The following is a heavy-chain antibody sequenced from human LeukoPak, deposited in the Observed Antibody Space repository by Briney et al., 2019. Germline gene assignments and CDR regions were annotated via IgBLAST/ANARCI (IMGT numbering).Heavy chain of an antibody. D-gene: IGHD2-8*01. J-gene: IGHJ4*02. CDR1: GFTFSTYA. Sequence: GGSLRLSCAASGFTFSTYAMNWVRQAPGRGLEWVSYISSSGNTMYYADSVKGRFTISRDNAKNSLYLQMNSLGAEDTAVYYCAYSTYASGSFDSWGQGTLVTVSS. CDR2: ISSSGNTM. V-gene: IGHV3-48*03. CDR3: AYSTYASGSFDS.